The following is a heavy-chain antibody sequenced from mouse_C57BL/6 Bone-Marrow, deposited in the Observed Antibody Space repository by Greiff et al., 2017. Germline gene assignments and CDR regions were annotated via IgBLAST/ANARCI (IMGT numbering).Heavy chain of an antibody. J-gene: IGHJ4*01. CDR2: ISSGGDYI. CDR3: TRDLDYGSSYDYAMDY. D-gene: IGHD1-1*01. Sequence: EVKLEESGEGLVKPGGSLKLSCAASGFTFSSYAMSWVRQTPEKRLEWVAYISSGGDYIYYADTVKGRFTISRDNARNTLYLQMSSLKSEDTAMYYCTRDLDYGSSYDYAMDYWGQGTSVTVSS. CDR1: GFTFSSYA. V-gene: IGHV5-9-1*02.